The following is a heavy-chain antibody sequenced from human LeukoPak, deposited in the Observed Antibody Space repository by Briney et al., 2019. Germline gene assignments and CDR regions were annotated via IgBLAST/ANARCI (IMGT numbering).Heavy chain of an antibody. Sequence: SETLSLTCAVYGGSFSGYYWSWIRQPPGKGLEWVGEINHSGSTNYNPSLKSRVTISVDTSKNQFSLKLSSVTAADTAVYYCARSAARAFGYWGQGTLVTVSS. CDR1: GGSFSGYY. CDR3: ARSAARAFGY. V-gene: IGHV4-34*01. D-gene: IGHD3-3*01. CDR2: INHSGST. J-gene: IGHJ4*02.